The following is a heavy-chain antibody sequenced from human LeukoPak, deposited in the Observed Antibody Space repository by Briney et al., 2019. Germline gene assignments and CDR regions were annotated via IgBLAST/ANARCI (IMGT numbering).Heavy chain of an antibody. CDR1: GDSFTAYW. CDR2: IYPGDSDT. CDR3: ARRDSSSWYNFDY. Sequence: GESLKISCKGSGDSFTAYWIAWVRQMPGKGLEWMGIIYPGDSDTRYSPSFQGQVTISADKSISTAYLQWSSLKASDTAMYYCARRDSSSWYNFDYWGQGTLVTVSS. D-gene: IGHD6-13*01. V-gene: IGHV5-51*01. J-gene: IGHJ4*02.